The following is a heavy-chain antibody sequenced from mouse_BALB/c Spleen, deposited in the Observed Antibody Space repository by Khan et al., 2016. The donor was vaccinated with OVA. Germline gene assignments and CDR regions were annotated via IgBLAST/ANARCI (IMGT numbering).Heavy chain of an antibody. V-gene: IGHV3-2*02. Sequence: EVKLLESGPGLVKPSQSLSLTCTVTASSITSGYGWNWIRQFPGNKLEWMGYISYIGSTNYNPSLKSRISITRDTSKNQFFLQLNSVTTEDTATYYCARTARIKYWGQGTTLTVSS. J-gene: IGHJ2*01. D-gene: IGHD1-2*01. CDR1: ASSITSGYG. CDR3: ARTARIKY. CDR2: ISYIGST.